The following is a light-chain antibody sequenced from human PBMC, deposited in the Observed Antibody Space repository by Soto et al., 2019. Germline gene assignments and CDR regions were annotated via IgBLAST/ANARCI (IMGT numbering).Light chain of an antibody. V-gene: IGLV2-14*01. Sequence: QSALTQPASVSGSPGQSITISCTGTSSDVGGYNYVSWHQQHPGKAPKLMIYDVSSRPSGVSNRFSGSKSGNTASLTISGLQAEDEADYYCSSYTSSSTLDVFGTGTKLTVL. CDR1: SSDVGGYNY. CDR3: SSYTSSSTLDV. CDR2: DVS. J-gene: IGLJ1*01.